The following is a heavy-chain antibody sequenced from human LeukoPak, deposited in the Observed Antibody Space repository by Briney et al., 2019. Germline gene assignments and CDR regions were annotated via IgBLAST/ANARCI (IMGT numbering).Heavy chain of an antibody. V-gene: IGHV3-73*01. J-gene: IGHJ3*02. CDR2: IRSKANSYAT. CDR3: TTRTGASAFDI. Sequence: GSLRLSCAASGFTFSGTAMRWVRQASGKGLEWVGRIRSKANSYATAYAASVKGRVTISRDDSKNTAYLQMNSLKTEDTAVYYCTTRTGASAFDIWGQGTMVTVSS. CDR1: GFTFSGTA. D-gene: IGHD1-1*01.